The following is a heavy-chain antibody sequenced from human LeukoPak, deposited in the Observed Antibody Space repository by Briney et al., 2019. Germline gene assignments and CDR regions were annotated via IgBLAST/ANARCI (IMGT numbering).Heavy chain of an antibody. CDR1: GFTFSSYT. J-gene: IGHJ4*02. D-gene: IGHD6-19*01. V-gene: IGHV3-48*01. Sequence: GGSLRLSCAASGFTFSSYTMNWVRQPPGKGLEWVSNIGTSSTTIYYADSVKGRFTISRDNAKNSLYLQMNSLRAEDTAVYYCARVGASSGWLRYFDYWGQGTLVTVSS. CDR2: IGTSSTTI. CDR3: ARVGASSGWLRYFDY.